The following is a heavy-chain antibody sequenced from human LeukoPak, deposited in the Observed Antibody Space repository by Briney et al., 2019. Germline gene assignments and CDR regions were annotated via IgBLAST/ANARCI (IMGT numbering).Heavy chain of an antibody. CDR1: GGSISSGSYS. Sequence: SETLSLTCAVSGGSISSGSYSWSWIRQPPGKGLEWIGYIYYSGSTNYNPSLKSRVTISVDTSKNQFSLKLSSVTAADTAVYYCARYSSGYSGFDYWGQGTLVTVSS. D-gene: IGHD3-22*01. CDR2: IYYSGST. V-gene: IGHV4-61*01. J-gene: IGHJ4*02. CDR3: ARYSSGYSGFDY.